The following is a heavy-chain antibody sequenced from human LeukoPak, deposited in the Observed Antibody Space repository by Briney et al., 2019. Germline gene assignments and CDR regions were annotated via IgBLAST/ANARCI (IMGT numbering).Heavy chain of an antibody. CDR2: ISGDGGTT. J-gene: IGHJ4*02. CDR1: GFTFDDYA. Sequence: GGSLRLSCAASGFTFDDYAMFWVRQPPGKGLEWVSFISGDGGTTYYADSVKGRFTISRDNSKKSLYLQMNSLRTEDTALYYCVTRNLYIDSESWGQGTLVTVPS. V-gene: IGHV3-43*02. D-gene: IGHD2-2*02. CDR3: VTRNLYIDSES.